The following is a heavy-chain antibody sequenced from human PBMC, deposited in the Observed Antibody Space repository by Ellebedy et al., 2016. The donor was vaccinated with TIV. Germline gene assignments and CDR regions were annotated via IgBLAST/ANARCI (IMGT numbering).Heavy chain of an antibody. D-gene: IGHD2/OR15-2a*01. Sequence: PGGSLRLSCAASGFTFTSYVMSWVRQAPGKGLEWVSAFSGSAGTTYYADSVKGRFTISRDNSKNTLYLQMNGPRVEDTAVYYCAKDWGLQPHYFRYYGLDVWGQGTTVIVSS. CDR1: GFTFTSYV. CDR3: AKDWGLQPHYFRYYGLDV. J-gene: IGHJ6*02. CDR2: FSGSAGTT. V-gene: IGHV3-23*01.